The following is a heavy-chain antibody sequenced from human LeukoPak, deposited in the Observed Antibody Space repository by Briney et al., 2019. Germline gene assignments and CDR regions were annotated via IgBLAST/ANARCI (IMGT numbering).Heavy chain of an antibody. CDR2: IRSKANSDET. CDR1: GFLFGDSA. J-gene: IGHJ4*01. V-gene: IGHV3-73*01. CDR3: TSPAHDFDFWSGYYSV. D-gene: IGHD3-3*01. Sequence: GGSLRLSCTVSGFLFGDSAIHWVRQPAGKGLEWVGRIRSKANSDETAYAASVKGRFTISRDDSRDTAYLQMNSLKPEDTAVYHCTSPAHDFDFWSGYYSVWGHGAQVTVSS.